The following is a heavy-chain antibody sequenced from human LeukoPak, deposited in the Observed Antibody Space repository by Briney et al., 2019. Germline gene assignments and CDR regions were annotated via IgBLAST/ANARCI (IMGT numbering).Heavy chain of an antibody. CDR2: IIPILGIA. CDR1: RGTFSSYA. Sequence: ASVKVSCKASRGTFSSYAISWVRQAPGQGLEWMGRIIPILGIANYAQKFQGRVTITADKSTSTAYMELSSLRSEDTAVYYCARDPDYGDYLHAFDIWGQGTMVTVSS. V-gene: IGHV1-69*04. CDR3: ARDPDYGDYLHAFDI. D-gene: IGHD4-17*01. J-gene: IGHJ3*02.